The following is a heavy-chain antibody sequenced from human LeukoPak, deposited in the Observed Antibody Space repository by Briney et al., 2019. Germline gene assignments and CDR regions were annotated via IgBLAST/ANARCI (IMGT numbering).Heavy chain of an antibody. Sequence: SVKVSCKASGGTFSSYAISWVRQAPGQGLEWMGGIIPIFGTANYAQKFQGRVTITADESTSTAYMELSSLRSEDTAVYYCARGASSGYYYVYFNWFDPWGQGTLVTVSS. D-gene: IGHD3-22*01. CDR3: ARGASSGYYYVYFNWFDP. CDR2: IIPIFGTA. V-gene: IGHV1-69*01. CDR1: GGTFSSYA. J-gene: IGHJ5*02.